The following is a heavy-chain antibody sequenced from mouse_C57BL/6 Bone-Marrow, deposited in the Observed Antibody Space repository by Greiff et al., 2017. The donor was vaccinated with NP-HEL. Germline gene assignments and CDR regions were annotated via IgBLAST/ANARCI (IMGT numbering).Heavy chain of an antibody. CDR1: GYTFTSYW. J-gene: IGHJ4*01. CDR3: ARSEDYDYDGGGDYYAMDY. D-gene: IGHD2-4*01. V-gene: IGHV1-52*01. Sequence: QVQLQQPGAELVRPGSSVKLSCKASGYTFTSYWMHWVKQRPIQGLEWIGNIDPSDSETHYNQKFKDKATLTVDKSSSTAYMQLSSLTSEDSAVYYCARSEDYDYDGGGDYYAMDYWGQGTSVTVSS. CDR2: IDPSDSET.